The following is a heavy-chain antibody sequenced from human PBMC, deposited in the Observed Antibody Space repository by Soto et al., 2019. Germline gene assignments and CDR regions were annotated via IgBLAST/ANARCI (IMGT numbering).Heavy chain of an antibody. D-gene: IGHD6-25*01. V-gene: IGHV4-59*01. J-gene: IGHJ5*02. CDR1: GGSISSYY. CDR2: IYYSGST. Sequence: QVQLQESGPGLVKPSETLSLTCTVSGGSISSYYWSWIRQPPGKGLEWIGYIYYSGSTNYNPYLKRRVTISVDTSKNQFSLKLSSVTAEDTAVYYCARPHGGSSGWDNWFDPWGQGTLVTVSS. CDR3: ARPHGGSSGWDNWFDP.